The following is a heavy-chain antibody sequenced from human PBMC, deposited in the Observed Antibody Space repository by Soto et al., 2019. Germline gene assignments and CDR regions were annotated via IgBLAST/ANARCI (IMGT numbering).Heavy chain of an antibody. Sequence: QVTLKESGTVLMKPTETLTLTCTVSGFSLSNARMGVSWIRQPPGKALEWPAHIFSNDAESYSTSLRSRLTISKDPSKSPVVLAMTNMDPADTATYYGTRILDYGGNFYYFDYWGQGILVTVSS. CDR2: IFSNDAE. J-gene: IGHJ4*02. CDR3: TRILDYGGNFYYFDY. V-gene: IGHV2-26*01. CDR1: GFSLSNARMG. D-gene: IGHD4-17*01.